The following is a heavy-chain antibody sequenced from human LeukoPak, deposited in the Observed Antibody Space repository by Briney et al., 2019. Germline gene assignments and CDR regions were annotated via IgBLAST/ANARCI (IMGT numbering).Heavy chain of an antibody. D-gene: IGHD2-2*01. CDR1: GFTFSTYW. CDR3: ARVSSYCSSNSCPYDY. J-gene: IGHJ4*02. Sequence: GGSLRLSCAASGFTFSTYWMHWVRQAPGKGLVWVSRIHTDGSTTSYADSVKGRFTISRDNAQNTLYLQMNSLRVEDTAVYYCARVSSYCSSNSCPYDYWGRGTLVTVSS. CDR2: IHTDGSTT. V-gene: IGHV3-74*01.